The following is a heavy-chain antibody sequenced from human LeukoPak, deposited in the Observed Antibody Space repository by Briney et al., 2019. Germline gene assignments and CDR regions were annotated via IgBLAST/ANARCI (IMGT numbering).Heavy chain of an antibody. J-gene: IGHJ4*02. V-gene: IGHV3-21*01. CDR3: ARVPTMTTGSYYFDY. Sequence: GGPLRLSCAASGFTFSSYSMNWVRQAPGKGLEWVSSISSSSSYIYYADSVKGRFTISRDNAKNSPYLQMNSLRAEDTAVYYCARVPTMTTGSYYFDYWGQGTLVTVSS. D-gene: IGHD4-11*01. CDR2: ISSSSSYI. CDR1: GFTFSSYS.